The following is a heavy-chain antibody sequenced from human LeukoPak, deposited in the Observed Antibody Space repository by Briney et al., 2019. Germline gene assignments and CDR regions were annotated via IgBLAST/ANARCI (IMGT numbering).Heavy chain of an antibody. CDR2: IKQDGSEK. D-gene: IGHD3-22*01. CDR1: GFTFSSYW. Sequence: GGSLRLSCAASGFTFSSYWMSWVRQAPGKGLEWAANIKQDGSEKYYVDSVKGRFTISRDNAKNSLYLQMNSLRAEDTAMYFCAGDDSSGYFFDFWGQGTLVTVSS. J-gene: IGHJ4*02. CDR3: AGDDSSGYFFDF. V-gene: IGHV3-7*01.